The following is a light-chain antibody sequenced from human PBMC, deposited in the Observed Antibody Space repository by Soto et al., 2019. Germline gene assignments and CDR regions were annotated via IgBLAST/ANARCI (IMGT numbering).Light chain of an antibody. Sequence: DIQMTQSPSSLSASVGDRVTITCRASQGIRHDLGWYQQKPGKAPKRLIYSASSLQSGVPSRFSGSGSGTEFTLTIRSMQTEDFANYYCLQNNSYPVTFGQATKVDIK. CDR2: SAS. J-gene: IGKJ1*01. CDR1: QGIRHD. CDR3: LQNNSYPVT. V-gene: IGKV1-17*01.